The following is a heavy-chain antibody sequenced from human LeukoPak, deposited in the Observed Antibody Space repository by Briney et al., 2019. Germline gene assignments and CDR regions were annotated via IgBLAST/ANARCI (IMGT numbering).Heavy chain of an antibody. Sequence: GGSLRLSCAASGFPPSSYSINWVRQAPGEGLEWVSYISSSGSAIYYVDSVKGRFTVSRDNAKNSLFLQMNSPRAEDTAVYYCVRVKGSYFDYWGQGALVTVSS. CDR2: ISSSGSAI. CDR1: GFPPSSYS. D-gene: IGHD2-15*01. J-gene: IGHJ4*02. V-gene: IGHV3-48*01. CDR3: VRVKGSYFDY.